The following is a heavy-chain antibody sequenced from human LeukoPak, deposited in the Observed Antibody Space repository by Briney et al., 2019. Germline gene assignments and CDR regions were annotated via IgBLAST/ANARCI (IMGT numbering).Heavy chain of an antibody. Sequence: PGGSLRLSCAASGFTFSSYAMSWVRQAPGKGLEWVSAISGSGGSTYYADSVKGRFTISRDNSKNTLYLQMSSLRAEDTAVYYCAKSPEGYYGSGSYYRYYYYYMDVWGKGTTVTVSS. J-gene: IGHJ6*03. CDR1: GFTFSSYA. CDR2: ISGSGGST. CDR3: AKSPEGYYGSGSYYRYYYYYMDV. V-gene: IGHV3-23*01. D-gene: IGHD3-10*01.